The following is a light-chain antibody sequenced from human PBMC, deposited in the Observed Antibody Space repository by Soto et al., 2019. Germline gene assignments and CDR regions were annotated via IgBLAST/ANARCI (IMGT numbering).Light chain of an antibody. Sequence: DIEMTQSPATLSASVGDRVTITCRASQSISNWLAWYQQKPGQAPKLLIFKASTVESGVPSRFSGSGSGTEFPLNISSLQPDDFANYHCQQYDTSPRTFGRGTKVEIK. CDR1: QSISNW. J-gene: IGKJ4*02. CDR3: QQYDTSPRT. CDR2: KAS. V-gene: IGKV1-5*03.